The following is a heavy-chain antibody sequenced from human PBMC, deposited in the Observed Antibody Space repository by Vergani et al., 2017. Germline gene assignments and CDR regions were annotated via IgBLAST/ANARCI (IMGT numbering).Heavy chain of an antibody. CDR3: VRDAGSYDNCFDS. CDR1: GFTFSTYA. D-gene: IGHD5-12*01. Sequence: EVQLLESGGSLKQPGGSVRLSCAASGFTFSTYAMHWVRQAPGKGLEWVSALTGGGGSTYYADSFKGRFIISRDNSRDTLYLQMNSLRPEDTATYYCVRDAGSYDNCFDSWGQGTLVTVAS. CDR2: LTGGGGST. J-gene: IGHJ5*01. V-gene: IGHV3-23*01.